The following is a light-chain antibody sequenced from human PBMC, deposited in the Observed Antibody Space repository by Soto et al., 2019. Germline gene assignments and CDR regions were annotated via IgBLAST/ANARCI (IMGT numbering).Light chain of an antibody. CDR2: DVS. CDR3: SSFTTSSTPV. V-gene: IGLV2-14*01. Sequence: QSALTQPASVSGSPGQPITISCTGTSSDVGSFDSVAWYQHNPGKAPKLMIYDVSNRPSGVSSRFSGSKSGNTASLSISGLQTEDEANYYCSSFTTSSTPVFGTGTKVTVL. CDR1: SSDVGSFDS. J-gene: IGLJ1*01.